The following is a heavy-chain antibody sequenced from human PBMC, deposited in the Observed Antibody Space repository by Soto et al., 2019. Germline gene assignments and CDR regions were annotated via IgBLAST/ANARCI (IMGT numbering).Heavy chain of an antibody. CDR3: AKGGFWVHYGMDV. J-gene: IGHJ6*02. D-gene: IGHD3-16*01. Sequence: EVQLSESGGGLVQIGGSLRLSCAASGSYFSAYAMNWVRQAPGKGLEWASAISRSGDITYYADSVTGRFSISRDNSKNTLYLQMNSLRAEDTAVYYCAKGGFWVHYGMDVWGQGTTVTVSS. CDR1: GSYFSAYA. V-gene: IGHV3-23*01. CDR2: ISRSGDIT.